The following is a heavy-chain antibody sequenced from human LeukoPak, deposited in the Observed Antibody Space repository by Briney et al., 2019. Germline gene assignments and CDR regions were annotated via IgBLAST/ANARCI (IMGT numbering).Heavy chain of an antibody. Sequence: PSDTLSLPCSVSGDSVSRSDSYWDWIRQPPGKGLEWVGTIYYSGRTYYSPSLKSRVTMSVDPSNNPFPLNLRSVTAADTAVYYCARRRYYDGSGYLEWGQGTLLSVSS. V-gene: IGHV4-39*01. J-gene: IGHJ1*01. CDR2: IYYSGRT. CDR3: ARRRYYDGSGYLE. CDR1: GDSVSRSDSY. D-gene: IGHD3-22*01.